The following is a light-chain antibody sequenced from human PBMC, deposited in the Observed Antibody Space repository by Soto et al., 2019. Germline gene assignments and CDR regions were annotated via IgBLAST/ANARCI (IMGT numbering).Light chain of an antibody. Sequence: QSVLTQPASVSGSPGQSITISCTGTSSDVGGYNYVSWYQQHPGKAPKLMIYDVSNRPSGVSNRFSGSKSGNTASLTISGLHAEDEADYYCNSYTSSSTRVFGTGTKVTVL. CDR2: DVS. CDR3: NSYTSSSTRV. J-gene: IGLJ1*01. V-gene: IGLV2-14*01. CDR1: SSDVGGYNY.